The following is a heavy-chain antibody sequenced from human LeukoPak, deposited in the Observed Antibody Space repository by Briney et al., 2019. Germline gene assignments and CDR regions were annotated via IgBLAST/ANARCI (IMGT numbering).Heavy chain of an antibody. V-gene: IGHV3-7*04. D-gene: IGHD3-10*01. Sequence: GGSLRLSCVASGFTFSGYWMTWVRQAPGKGLEWVANIKLDGSDKYYVDSVRGRFTISRDNAKNSLYLQMNSLRVEDTAVYYCARDCYGTGGHGDWGQGTLVTVSS. CDR3: ARDCYGTGGHGD. CDR2: IKLDGSDK. J-gene: IGHJ4*02. CDR1: GFTFSGYW.